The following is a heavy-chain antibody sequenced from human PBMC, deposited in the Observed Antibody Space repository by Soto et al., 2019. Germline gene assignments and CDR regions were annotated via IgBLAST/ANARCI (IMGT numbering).Heavy chain of an antibody. D-gene: IGHD6-19*01. J-gene: IGHJ5*02. CDR3: ARRWVGYSSTSNWFDP. CDR2: IYYSGST. CDR1: GGSISSYY. V-gene: IGHV4-59*01. Sequence: QVQLQESGLGLVKPSETLSLTCTVSGGSISSYYWSWIRQPPGKGLEWIGYIYYSGSTNYNPSLKSRVTISVDKSKNQFSRKLSSVTAAVTAVYYCARRWVGYSSTSNWFDPWGQGTLVTVSS.